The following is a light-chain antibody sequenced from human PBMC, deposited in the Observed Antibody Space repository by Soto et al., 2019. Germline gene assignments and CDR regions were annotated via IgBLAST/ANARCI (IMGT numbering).Light chain of an antibody. Sequence: QSALTQPASVSGSPGQSITISCTGTSSDVGGYNYVSWYQQHPGKAPKLMIFEVTNRPSGVSNRFSGSKSGNTASLTISGIQAEDEADYYCSSYTSSSVLFGGGTKVTVL. V-gene: IGLV2-14*01. CDR3: SSYTSSSVL. CDR2: EVT. J-gene: IGLJ2*01. CDR1: SSDVGGYNY.